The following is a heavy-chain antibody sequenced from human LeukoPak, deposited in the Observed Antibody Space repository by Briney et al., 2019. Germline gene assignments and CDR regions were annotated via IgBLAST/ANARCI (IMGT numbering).Heavy chain of an antibody. CDR3: ARVARTGIGELLRPLDK. J-gene: IGHJ4*02. CDR2: MSYDGTNR. Sequence: GGSLRLSCTVSGFNFNNYAMHWVRQAPGKGLEWVTIMSYDGTNRYYADSVKGRFTVSRDNSKNTLYLQMNSLRTDDTAVYYCARVARTGIGELLRPLDKWGQGTLVSVSS. V-gene: IGHV3-30-3*01. CDR1: GFNFNNYA. D-gene: IGHD3-10*01.